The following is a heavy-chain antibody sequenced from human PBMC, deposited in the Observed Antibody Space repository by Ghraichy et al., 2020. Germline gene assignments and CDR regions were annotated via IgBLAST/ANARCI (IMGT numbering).Heavy chain of an antibody. CDR3: AKELWGGPDF. V-gene: IGHV3-15*01. J-gene: IGHJ4*02. CDR2: VKSETYGGST. D-gene: IGHD3-16*01. CDR1: GFTFTNAW. Sequence: GGSLRLSCAASGFTFTNAWMSWVRQAPGRGLEWVGRVKSETYGGSTDYAAPVKGRFIISRDDSKNTLYLQMNSLKTEDTAVYYCAKELWGGPDFWGQGTLVTVSS.